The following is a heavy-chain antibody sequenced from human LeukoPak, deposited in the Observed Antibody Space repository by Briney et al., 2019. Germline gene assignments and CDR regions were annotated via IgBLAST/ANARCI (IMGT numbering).Heavy chain of an antibody. J-gene: IGHJ4*02. CDR3: ARDIRNSGGYYSDY. CDR1: GGSIATYY. CDR2: IYDSGST. Sequence: KSSETLSLTCTVSGGSIATYYWSWIRQPAGKGLEWIGRIYDSGSTQYNPSLKSRVTMSVDRSRNQFSLKLSSVTAADTALYFCARDIRNSGGYYSDYWGRGTLVTVSS. V-gene: IGHV4-4*07. D-gene: IGHD3-22*01.